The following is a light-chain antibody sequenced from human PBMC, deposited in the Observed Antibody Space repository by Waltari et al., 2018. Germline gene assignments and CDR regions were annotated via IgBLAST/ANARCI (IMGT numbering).Light chain of an antibody. Sequence: DIQMTQSPSTLSASVGDRVTITCRASQIISSWLAWYQQKPGKVPKLLIYKTSSLGSGVPARFSGSGSGTEFTLIITSLQPDDFATYYCQQYNSYSLLTFGGGTKVEIK. J-gene: IGKJ4*01. CDR3: QQYNSYSLLT. V-gene: IGKV1-5*03. CDR2: KTS. CDR1: QIISSW.